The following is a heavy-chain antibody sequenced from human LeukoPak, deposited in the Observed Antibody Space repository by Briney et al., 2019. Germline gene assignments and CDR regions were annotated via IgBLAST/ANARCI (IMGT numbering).Heavy chain of an antibody. J-gene: IGHJ4*02. CDR3: ARDLWFGELLFRFDY. CDR1: GFTFSSYE. CDR2: ISSSGSTI. Sequence: GGSLRLSCAASGFTFSSYEMNWVRQAPGKGLEWVSYISSSGSTIYYADSVKGRFTISRDNAKNPLYLQMNSLRAEDTAVYYCARDLWFGELLFRFDYWGQGTLVTVSS. V-gene: IGHV3-48*03. D-gene: IGHD3-10*01.